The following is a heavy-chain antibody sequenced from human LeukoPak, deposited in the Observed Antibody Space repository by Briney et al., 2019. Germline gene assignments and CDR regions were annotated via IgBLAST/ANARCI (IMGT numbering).Heavy chain of an antibody. CDR1: GGSISSSNYY. CDR2: MYYNGST. J-gene: IGHJ4*02. D-gene: IGHD3-3*01. V-gene: IGHV4-39*01. Sequence: SETLSLTCTVSGGSISSSNYYWGWIRQPPGKGLEWVGSMYYNGSTYYNPSLKRRVTISVDTSKNRFYLKLSSVTAADTAVFYCARQIYDFWSGYASNWGQGTLVTVSS. CDR3: ARQIYDFWSGYASN.